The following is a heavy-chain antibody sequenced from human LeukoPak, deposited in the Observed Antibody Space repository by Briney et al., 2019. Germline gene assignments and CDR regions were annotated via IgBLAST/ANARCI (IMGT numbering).Heavy chain of an antibody. CDR1: GFTFSSYG. CDR2: IWYDGSNK. D-gene: IGHD3-3*01. J-gene: IGHJ6*03. Sequence: GGSLRLSYAASGFTFSSYGMHWVRQAPGKGLEWVAVIWYDGSNKYYADSVKGRFTISRDNSKNTLYLQMNSLRAEDTAVYYCAKGAIFGVRDYYYMDVWGKGTTVTVSS. V-gene: IGHV3-33*06. CDR3: AKGAIFGVRDYYYMDV.